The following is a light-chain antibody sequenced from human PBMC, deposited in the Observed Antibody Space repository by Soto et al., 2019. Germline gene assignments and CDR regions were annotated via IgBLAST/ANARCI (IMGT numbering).Light chain of an antibody. J-gene: IGKJ1*01. V-gene: IGKV3-20*01. CDR3: QQYGSSPPT. CDR1: QSVSSSY. CDR2: GAS. Sequence: EIVLTQSPGTLSLSPGEGATLSCRASQSVSSSYLAWYQQKPGQAPRLLIYGASSRATGIPDRFSGSGSGTDFTLTISRLEPEDFAAYYCQQYGSSPPTFGQGTKV.